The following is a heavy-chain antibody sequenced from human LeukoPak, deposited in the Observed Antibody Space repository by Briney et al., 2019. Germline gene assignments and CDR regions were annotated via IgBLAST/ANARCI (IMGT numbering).Heavy chain of an antibody. D-gene: IGHD6-13*01. V-gene: IGHV4-4*07. CDR1: GRSLSSYY. Sequence: PSETLSLTCTVSGRSLSSYYWSWIRQPAAKGLEWIGRIYTSGSTNYNPSLKTRVTMSVDTYKNQFSLKLSSVTAADTDVYLCARGVIAAARNWFDPWGEGTLVAVSS. J-gene: IGHJ5*02. CDR3: ARGVIAAARNWFDP. CDR2: IYTSGST.